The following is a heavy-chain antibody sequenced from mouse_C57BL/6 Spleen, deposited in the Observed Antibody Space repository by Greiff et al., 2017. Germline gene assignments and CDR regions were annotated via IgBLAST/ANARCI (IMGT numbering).Heavy chain of an antibody. CDR3: ARGETYYSNYTWFAY. J-gene: IGHJ3*01. Sequence: QVQLQQPGAELVRPGSSVKLSCKASGYTFTSYWMHWVKQRPIQGLEWIGNIDPSDSETHYNQKFKDKATLTVDKSSSTAYMQLSSLTSEDSAVYYCARGETYYSNYTWFAYWGQGTLVTVSA. V-gene: IGHV1-52*01. D-gene: IGHD2-5*01. CDR1: GYTFTSYW. CDR2: IDPSDSET.